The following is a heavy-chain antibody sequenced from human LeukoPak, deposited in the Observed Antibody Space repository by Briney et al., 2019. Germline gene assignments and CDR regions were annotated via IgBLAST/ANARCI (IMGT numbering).Heavy chain of an antibody. J-gene: IGHJ4*02. CDR1: GFIVSSNY. CDR3: ARDGDDTSGYFSPLDY. Sequence: GGSLRLSCAVSGFIVSSNYMSWVRQAPGKGLEWVSVIYTGGTTYYADSVKGRFTISRDNSKNTLYLQMNSLRAEDTAVYYCARDGDDTSGYFSPLDYWGQGTLVTVSS. CDR2: IYTGGTT. D-gene: IGHD3-22*01. V-gene: IGHV3-53*01.